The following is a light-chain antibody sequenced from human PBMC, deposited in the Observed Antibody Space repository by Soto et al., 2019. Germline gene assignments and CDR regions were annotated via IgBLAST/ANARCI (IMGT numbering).Light chain of an antibody. CDR1: QDIGDD. Sequence: DIQMTQSPSSLSASVGDRVTITCRASQDIGDDLDWFQQKPGKAPKRLIYASSGLQSGAPARFSGSGSGTEFALTISNLYPEDFATYYCLQHNRLPFTFGPGPKVDVK. V-gene: IGKV1-17*02. CDR2: ASS. CDR3: LQHNRLPFT. J-gene: IGKJ3*01.